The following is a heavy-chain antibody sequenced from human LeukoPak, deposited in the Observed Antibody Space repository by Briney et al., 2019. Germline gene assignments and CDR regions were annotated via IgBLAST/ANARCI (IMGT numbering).Heavy chain of an antibody. J-gene: IGHJ3*02. CDR3: ARDFTVTGYDAFDI. D-gene: IGHD4-17*01. CDR2: TYFRSRWYY. Sequence: SQTLSLTCAISGDSVSSHNAAWNWIRQSPSRGVEWLGRTYFRSRWYYDYAVSVKSRITINPDTSKNQFSLQLNSVTPEDTAVYYCARDFTVTGYDAFDIWGQGTMVTVSS. V-gene: IGHV6-1*01. CDR1: GDSVSSHNAA.